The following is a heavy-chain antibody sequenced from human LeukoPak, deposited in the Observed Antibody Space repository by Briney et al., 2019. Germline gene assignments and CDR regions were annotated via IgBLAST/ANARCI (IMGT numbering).Heavy chain of an antibody. CDR1: GYTFTGYY. J-gene: IGHJ6*02. D-gene: IGHD2-21*01. CDR2: INPNSGGT. Sequence: SVKVSCKASGYTFTGYYMHWVRQAPGQGLEWMGWINPNSGGTNYAQKFQGRVTMTRDTSISTAYMELSRLRSDDTAVYYCARDGSILWWSDYYYGMDVWGQGTTVTVSS. V-gene: IGHV1-2*02. CDR3: ARDGSILWWSDYYYGMDV.